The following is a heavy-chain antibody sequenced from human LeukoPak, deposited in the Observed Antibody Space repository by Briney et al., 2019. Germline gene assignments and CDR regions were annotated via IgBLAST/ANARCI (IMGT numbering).Heavy chain of an antibody. CDR3: AKDDYDILTGYPYGMDV. J-gene: IGHJ6*02. V-gene: IGHV3-30*18. Sequence: GGSLRLSCAASGFTFSSYGMHWVRQAPGKGLEWVAVISYDGSNKYYADSVKGRFTISRDNSKNTLYLQMNSLRAEDTAVYYCAKDDYDILTGYPYGMDVWGQGTTVTVSS. D-gene: IGHD3-9*01. CDR1: GFTFSSYG. CDR2: ISYDGSNK.